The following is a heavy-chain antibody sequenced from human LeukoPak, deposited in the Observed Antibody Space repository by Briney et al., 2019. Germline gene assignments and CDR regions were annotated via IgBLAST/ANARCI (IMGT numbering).Heavy chain of an antibody. D-gene: IGHD3-22*01. CDR2: INPNSGGT. V-gene: IGHV1-2*04. CDR1: GYTFTGYY. J-gene: IGHJ5*02. CDR3: AREYYDSSGYIRTEFNWFDP. Sequence: ASVKVSCKASGYTFTGYYMHWVRQAPGQGLEWMGWINPNSGGTNYAQKFQGWVTMTRDTSISTAYMELSSLRSEDTAVYYCAREYYDSSGYIRTEFNWFDPWGQGTLVTVSS.